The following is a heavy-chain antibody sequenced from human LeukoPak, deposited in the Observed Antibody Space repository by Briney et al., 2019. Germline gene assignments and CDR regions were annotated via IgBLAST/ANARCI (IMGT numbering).Heavy chain of an antibody. J-gene: IGHJ4*02. Sequence: GGSLRLSCAASGFTFNNYAMYWARQAPGEGLEWVSTISGSGGSTYYVDSVKGRFTISRDNSKNTLYLQMNSLRVEDTAVYYCARGNSTWYYFDYWGQGTLVTVSS. D-gene: IGHD2/OR15-2a*01. CDR1: GFTFNNYA. CDR2: ISGSGGST. CDR3: ARGNSTWYYFDY. V-gene: IGHV3-23*01.